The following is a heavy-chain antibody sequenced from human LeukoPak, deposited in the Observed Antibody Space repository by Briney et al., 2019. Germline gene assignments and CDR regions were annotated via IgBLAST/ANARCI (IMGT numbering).Heavy chain of an antibody. J-gene: IGHJ3*02. Sequence: PSETLSLTCAVYGGSFSGYYWSWIRQPPGKGLEWIGEINHSGSTNYNPSLKSRVTISVDTSKNQFSLKLSSVTAADTAVYYCARHPHYYDSSGYLGGAFDIWGQGTMVTVSS. CDR1: GGSFSGYY. CDR3: ARHPHYYDSSGYLGGAFDI. CDR2: INHSGST. V-gene: IGHV4-34*01. D-gene: IGHD3-22*01.